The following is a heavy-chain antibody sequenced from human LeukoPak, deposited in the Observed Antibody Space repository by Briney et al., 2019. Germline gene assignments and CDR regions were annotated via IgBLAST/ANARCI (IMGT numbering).Heavy chain of an antibody. V-gene: IGHV4-61*02. J-gene: IGHJ6*03. CDR3: ARGKVKYCSSTSCPTNYYYYMDV. CDR1: GDSISSGDYY. CDR2: ISSSGST. D-gene: IGHD2-2*01. Sequence: PSQTLSLTCTVSGDSISSGDYYWSWIRQPAGKGLEWIGRISSSGSTNYNPSLKSRVTISADTSKNQFSLKLSSVTAADTAVYYCARGKVKYCSSTSCPTNYYYYMDVWGKGTTVTISS.